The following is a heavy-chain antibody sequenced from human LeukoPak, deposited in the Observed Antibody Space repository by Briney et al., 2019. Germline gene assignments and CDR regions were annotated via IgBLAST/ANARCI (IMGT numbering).Heavy chain of an antibody. CDR2: SSGSGGST. CDR3: VKDTQNFGSAPFDF. D-gene: IGHD3-3*01. J-gene: IGHJ4*02. CDR1: GFTFSNYA. V-gene: IGHV3-23*01. Sequence: GGSLRLSCAASGFTFSNYAMTWVRQAPGKGLEWVSGSSGSGGSTYYADSVKGRFTISRDNSKNTLFLQMRSLRADDTAVYYCVKDTQNFGSAPFDFRGQGTLVTVSS.